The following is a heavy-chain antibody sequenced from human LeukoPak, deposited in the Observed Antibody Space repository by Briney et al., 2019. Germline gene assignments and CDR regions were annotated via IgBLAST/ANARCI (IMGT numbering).Heavy chain of an antibody. CDR1: GGSISSRSYY. Sequence: SETLSLTCTVSGGSISSRSYYWGWIRQPPGKGPEWIGSIYYSGSTYYNPSLNSRVTISVDTSKNQFSLTLSSVTAADTAVYYCARQLRYCSSTSCYADKVDYWGQGTLVTVSS. D-gene: IGHD2-2*01. CDR3: ARQLRYCSSTSCYADKVDY. J-gene: IGHJ4*02. CDR2: IYYSGST. V-gene: IGHV4-39*01.